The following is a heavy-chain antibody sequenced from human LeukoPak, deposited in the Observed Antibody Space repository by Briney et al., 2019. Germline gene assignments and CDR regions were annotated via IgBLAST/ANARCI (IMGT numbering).Heavy chain of an antibody. CDR3: AGYSYGYHD. D-gene: IGHD5-18*01. CDR2: ISSDGSNK. CDR1: GFTFSTYG. J-gene: IGHJ4*02. Sequence: GGSLRLSCSASGFTFSTYGMHWVRQAPGKGLEWVAVISSDGSNKYYADSVKGLFTVSRDNSKNTLYLQMNSLRTEDTAIYYCAGYSYGYHDWGQGTLVTVSS. V-gene: IGHV3-30*03.